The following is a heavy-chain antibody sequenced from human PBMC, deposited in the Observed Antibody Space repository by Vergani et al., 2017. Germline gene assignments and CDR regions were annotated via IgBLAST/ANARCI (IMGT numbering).Heavy chain of an antibody. J-gene: IGHJ6*02. CDR3: ARGAYYGDYAYYYGMDV. D-gene: IGHD4-17*01. CDR2: INPNSGGT. V-gene: IGHV1-2*02. Sequence: QVQLVQSGAEVKKPGASVKVSCKAPGYTFTGYYMHWVRQAPGQGLEWMGWINPNSGGTNYAQKFKGRVTMTRDTSISTAYMELSRLRSDDTAVYYCARGAYYGDYAYYYGMDVWGQGTTVTVSS. CDR1: GYTFTGYY.